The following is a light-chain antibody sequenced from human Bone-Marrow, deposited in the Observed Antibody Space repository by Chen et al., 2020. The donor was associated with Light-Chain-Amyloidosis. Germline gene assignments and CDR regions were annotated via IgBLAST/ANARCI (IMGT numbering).Light chain of an antibody. Sequence: DIQMTQSPSSLSASVGDRVTIIVRASQSISGYLNWYQRKPGEAPKLLIYAASSLQTGVPSRFSGSGSWTDFTLTISSLQPEDFATYYCQQSYSTPYTFGHGTKLEIK. CDR2: AAS. CDR3: QQSYSTPYT. CDR1: QSISGY. V-gene: IGKV1-39*01. J-gene: IGKJ2*01.